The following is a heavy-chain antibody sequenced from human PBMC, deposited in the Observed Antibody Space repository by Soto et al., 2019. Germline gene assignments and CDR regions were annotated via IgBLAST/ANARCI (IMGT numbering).Heavy chain of an antibody. CDR2: IYYSGST. Sequence: SETLSLTCTVSCGSISSYYWSWIRQPPGKGLEWIGYIYYSGSTNYNPSLKSRVTISVDTSKNQFSLKLSSVTAADTAVYYCAREWESSSWSNWFDPWGQGTLVTVSS. CDR3: AREWESSSWSNWFDP. V-gene: IGHV4-59*01. CDR1: CGSISSYY. J-gene: IGHJ5*02. D-gene: IGHD6-13*01.